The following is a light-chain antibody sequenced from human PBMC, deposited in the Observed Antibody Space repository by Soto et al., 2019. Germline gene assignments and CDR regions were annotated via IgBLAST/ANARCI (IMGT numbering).Light chain of an antibody. J-gene: IGKJ4*01. CDR3: QQYGVSPT. CDR1: QSVTNS. CDR2: DAS. V-gene: IGKV3-11*01. Sequence: EIVLTQSPATLSLSPGERATLSCRASQSVTNSLAWYQQKPGQAPRLLVYDASNRATGIPTRFSGSGSGTDFTLSISRLEPEDFAVYYCQQYGVSPTFGGGTKVDIK.